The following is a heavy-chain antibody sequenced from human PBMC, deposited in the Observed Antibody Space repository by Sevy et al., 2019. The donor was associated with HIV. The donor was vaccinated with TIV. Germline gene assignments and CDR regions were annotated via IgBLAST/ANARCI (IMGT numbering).Heavy chain of an antibody. V-gene: IGHV1-69*06. J-gene: IGHJ6*03. CDR3: ASCFDDILTVYYDNYYYYYYMDV. Sequence: ASVKVSCKASGGTFSSYAISWVRQAPGQGLEWMGGIIPIFGTANYAQKFQGRVTITADKSTSTAYMELSSLRSEDTAVYYCASCFDDILTVYYDNYYYYYYMDVWGKGTTVTVSS. CDR1: GGTFSSYA. D-gene: IGHD3-9*01. CDR2: IIPIFGTA.